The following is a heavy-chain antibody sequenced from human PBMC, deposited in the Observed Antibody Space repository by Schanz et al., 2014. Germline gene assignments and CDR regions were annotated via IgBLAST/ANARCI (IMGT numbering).Heavy chain of an antibody. CDR2: ISGSGAHT. CDR3: ARDRWDWNNAFDI. Sequence: EVQLVESGGGLIQPGGSLRLSCAVSGFTVNTNYMSWVRQAPGKGLEWVSTISGSGAHTYHADSVRGRFTISRDNSKNTLYLQMNSLRAEDTAVYYCARDRWDWNNAFDIWGQGTMVTVSS. J-gene: IGHJ3*02. CDR1: GFTVNTNY. V-gene: IGHV3-53*01. D-gene: IGHD1-1*01.